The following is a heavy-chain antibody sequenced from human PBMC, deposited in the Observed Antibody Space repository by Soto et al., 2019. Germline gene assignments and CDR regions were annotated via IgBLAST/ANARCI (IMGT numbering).Heavy chain of an antibody. Sequence: ASVKVSCKASGYTFTSYYMHWVRQAPGQGLEWMGIINPSGGSTSYAQKFQGRVTMTRDTSTSTVYMELSSLRSEDTAVYYCARDMMVATITPYYYYGMDVWGQGTTVTV. V-gene: IGHV1-46*01. CDR3: ARDMMVATITPYYYYGMDV. J-gene: IGHJ6*02. CDR1: GYTFTSYY. D-gene: IGHD5-12*01. CDR2: INPSGGST.